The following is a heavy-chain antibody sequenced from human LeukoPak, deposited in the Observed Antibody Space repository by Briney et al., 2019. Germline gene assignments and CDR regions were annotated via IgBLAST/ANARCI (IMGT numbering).Heavy chain of an antibody. Sequence: GGSLRLSCAASGFTFSDYYMSWIRQAPGKGLEWVSYISSSGSTIYYADSVKGRFTISRDNAKNSLYLQMNSLRAEDAAVYYCARTWVNYYYYYMDVWGKGTTVTVSS. D-gene: IGHD3-16*01. CDR1: GFTFSDYY. CDR3: ARTWVNYYYYYMDV. CDR2: ISSSGSTI. J-gene: IGHJ6*03. V-gene: IGHV3-11*04.